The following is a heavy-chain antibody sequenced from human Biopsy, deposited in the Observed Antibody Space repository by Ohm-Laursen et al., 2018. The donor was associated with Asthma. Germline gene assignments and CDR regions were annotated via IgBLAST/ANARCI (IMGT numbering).Heavy chain of an antibody. CDR3: ARAVDYSHYYGIDV. V-gene: IGHV1-18*01. CDR1: GYTFNSAG. CDR2: ISVYNGNT. D-gene: IGHD3-10*01. Sequence: ASVKVSCKTSGYTFNSAGITWVRQAPGQGLEWMGWISVYNGNTKVAQKLQDRVTMITDTSTSTAYMELRSPRSDYTAVYFCARAVDYSHYYGIDVWGQGTTVTVS. J-gene: IGHJ6*02.